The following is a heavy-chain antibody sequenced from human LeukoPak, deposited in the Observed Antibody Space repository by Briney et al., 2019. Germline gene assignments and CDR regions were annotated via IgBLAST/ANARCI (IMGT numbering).Heavy chain of an antibody. CDR1: GFTFSSYG. V-gene: IGHV3-30*18. J-gene: IGHJ6*02. Sequence: GRSLRLSCAASGFTFSSYGMHWVRQAPGKGLEWVAVISYDGSNKYYADSVKGRFTISRDNSKNTLYLQMNSLRAEDTAVYYCAKDRGYYGSVPYGMDVWGQGTTVTVSS. D-gene: IGHD3-10*01. CDR3: AKDRGYYGSVPYGMDV. CDR2: ISYDGSNK.